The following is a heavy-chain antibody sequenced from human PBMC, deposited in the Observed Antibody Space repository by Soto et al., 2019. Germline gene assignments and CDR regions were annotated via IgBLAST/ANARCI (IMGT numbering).Heavy chain of an antibody. CDR3: AMPSYYYYGMDV. J-gene: IGHJ6*02. CDR2: IDPSDSYT. V-gene: IGHV5-10-1*01. CDR1: GFSFTSYW. Sequence: GESLKISCKGSGFSFTSYWISWVRRMPGKGLEWMGRIDPSDSYTNYSPSFQGHVTISADKSISTAYLQWSSLKASDTAMYYCAMPSYYYYGMDVWGQGTTVTVSS.